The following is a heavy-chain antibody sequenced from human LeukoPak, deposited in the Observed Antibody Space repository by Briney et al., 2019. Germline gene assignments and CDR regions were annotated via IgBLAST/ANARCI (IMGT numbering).Heavy chain of an antibody. D-gene: IGHD6-19*01. V-gene: IGHV3-21*01. Sequence: GGFLRLSCAASGFTFSSYGMHWVRQAPGTGLEWVSSIDSSSDYIYYADSLKGRFTISRDNAQSSLYLQMSSLTAEDTAVYYCVRDISSGWYINFDYWGQGTLVTVSS. CDR3: VRDISSGWYINFDY. J-gene: IGHJ4*02. CDR2: IDSSSDYI. CDR1: GFTFSSYG.